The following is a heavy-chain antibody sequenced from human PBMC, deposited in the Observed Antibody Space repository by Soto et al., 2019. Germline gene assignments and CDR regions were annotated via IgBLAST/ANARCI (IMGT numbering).Heavy chain of an antibody. V-gene: IGHV4-31*03. CDR1: GGSISSDSSY. CDR2: IFYSGAF. J-gene: IGHJ4*02. CDR3: ARAPDTPSIFGVALPYFFDS. D-gene: IGHD3-3*01. Sequence: VQLQESGPGLVKPSQTLSLTCTVSGGSISSDSSYWSWIRQRPGMGLEWIGYIFYSGAFYYTPSLRGRVRILADTSKNHFTLRLSSVTAADTAVYYCARAPDTPSIFGVALPYFFDSWGQGTQVTVSS.